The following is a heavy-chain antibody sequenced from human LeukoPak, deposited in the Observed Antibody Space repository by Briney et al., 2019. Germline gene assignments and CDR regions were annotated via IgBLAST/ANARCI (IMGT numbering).Heavy chain of an antibody. Sequence: GGSLRLSCAASGFTFSSYAMSWVSQAPGKGLEWVSAISGSGGSTYYADSVKGRFTISRDNSKNTLYLQMNSLRAEDTAVYYCAKAGYYYDSSGYWYFDYWGQGTLVTVSS. D-gene: IGHD3-22*01. J-gene: IGHJ4*02. CDR1: GFTFSSYA. CDR2: ISGSGGST. V-gene: IGHV3-23*01. CDR3: AKAGYYYDSSGYWYFDY.